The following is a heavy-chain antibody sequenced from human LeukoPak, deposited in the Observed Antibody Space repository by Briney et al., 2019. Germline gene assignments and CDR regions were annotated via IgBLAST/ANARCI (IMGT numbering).Heavy chain of an antibody. CDR3: ARDLLVTTEYNWFDP. V-gene: IGHV4-4*07. Sequence: PSETLSLTCTVSGGSISSYYWSWIRQPAGKGLEWIGRIYTSGSTNYNPSLKSRVTMSVDTSKNQFSLKLSSVTAADTAVYYCARDLLVTTEYNWFDPWGQGTLVTVSS. D-gene: IGHD4-17*01. CDR2: IYTSGST. CDR1: GGSISSYY. J-gene: IGHJ5*02.